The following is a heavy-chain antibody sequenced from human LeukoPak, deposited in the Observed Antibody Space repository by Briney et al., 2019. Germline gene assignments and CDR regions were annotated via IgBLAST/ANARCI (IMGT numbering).Heavy chain of an antibody. CDR3: ARDRADYYDSSGYCV. J-gene: IGHJ4*02. Sequence: ASVKVSCKASGYTFTGYYMHWVRQAPGQGLEWMGWINPNSGGTNYAQKFQGRVTMTRDTSISTVYMELSRLRSDDTAVYYCARDRADYYDSSGYCVWGQGTLVTVSS. V-gene: IGHV1-2*02. D-gene: IGHD3-22*01. CDR2: INPNSGGT. CDR1: GYTFTGYY.